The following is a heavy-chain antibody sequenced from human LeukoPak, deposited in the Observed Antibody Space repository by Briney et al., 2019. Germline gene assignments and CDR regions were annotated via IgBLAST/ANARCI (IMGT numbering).Heavy chain of an antibody. D-gene: IGHD2-2*01. CDR1: GYTFTSYY. V-gene: IGHV1-46*01. Sequence: ASVKVSCKASGYTFTSYYMHWVRQAPGQGLEWMGIINPSGGSTSYAQKFQGRVTMTRDTSTSTVYMELSSLRSEDTAVYYCARDPVGYCSSTSCYSFDYWGQGTLVTVSS. J-gene: IGHJ4*02. CDR3: ARDPVGYCSSTSCYSFDY. CDR2: INPSGGST.